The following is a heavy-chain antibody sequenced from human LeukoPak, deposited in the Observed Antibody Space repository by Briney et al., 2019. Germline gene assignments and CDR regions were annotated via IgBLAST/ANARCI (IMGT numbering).Heavy chain of an antibody. CDR3: ASFKAQQLVSGGYDAFDI. CDR1: GFTFSSYW. CDR2: INGDGSST. D-gene: IGHD6-13*01. Sequence: GRSLRLSCAASGFTFSSYWMHWVRQAPGKGLVWVSRINGDGSSTSYADSVKGRFTISRDNAKNTLYLQMNSLRAEDTAVYYCASFKAQQLVSGGYDAFDIWGQGTMVTVSS. J-gene: IGHJ3*02. V-gene: IGHV3-74*01.